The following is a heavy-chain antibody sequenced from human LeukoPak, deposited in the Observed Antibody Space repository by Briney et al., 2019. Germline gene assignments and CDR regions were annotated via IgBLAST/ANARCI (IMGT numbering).Heavy chain of an antibody. CDR1: GYTFTGYY. Sequence: ASVKVSCKASGYTFTGYYMHWVRQAPGQGLEWMGWINPNSGGTNYAQKFQGRVTMTRDTSISTAYMELSRLRSDDTAVYYCARSFSGYSYGYTYYFDYWGQGTLVTVSS. CDR3: ARSFSGYSYGYTYYFDY. V-gene: IGHV1-2*02. CDR2: INPNSGGT. J-gene: IGHJ4*02. D-gene: IGHD5-18*01.